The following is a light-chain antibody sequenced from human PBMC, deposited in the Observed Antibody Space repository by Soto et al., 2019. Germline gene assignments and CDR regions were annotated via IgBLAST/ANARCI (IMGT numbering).Light chain of an antibody. J-gene: IGKJ5*01. CDR3: QQYEDFPLT. CDR2: DAS. V-gene: IGKV1-33*01. CDR1: QDISNY. Sequence: DIEMTQSPSSLSASVGDRVTITCQASQDISNYLNWYQQKTGRAPKLLIYDASSLESGVTSRFSGSRSGTHFTVTISSLQPDDIATYYCQQYEDFPLTFGQGTRLDIK.